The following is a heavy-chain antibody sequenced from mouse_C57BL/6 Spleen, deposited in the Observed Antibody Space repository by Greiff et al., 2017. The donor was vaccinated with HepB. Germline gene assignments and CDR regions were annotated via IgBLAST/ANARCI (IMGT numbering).Heavy chain of an antibody. Sequence: DVHLVESGGGLVKPGGSLKLSCAASGFTFSSYTMSWVRQTPEKRLEWVATISGGGGNTYYPDSVKGRFTISRDNAKNTLYLQMSSLRSEDTALYYCARTVASPFDYWGQGTTLTVSS. CDR1: GFTFSSYT. J-gene: IGHJ2*01. CDR3: ARTVASPFDY. V-gene: IGHV5-9*01. D-gene: IGHD1-1*01. CDR2: ISGGGGNT.